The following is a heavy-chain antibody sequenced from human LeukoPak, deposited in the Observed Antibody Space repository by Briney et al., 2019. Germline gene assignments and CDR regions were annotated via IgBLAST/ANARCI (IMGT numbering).Heavy chain of an antibody. CDR1: GFTFSSYD. Sequence: GGSLRLSCAASGFTFSSYDMHWVRQAPGKGLEWVSVISYGGSNKYYADSVKGRFTISRDNSKNTLYLQMNSLRAEDTAVYYCAKDLGWDDYYYYYGMDVWGQGTTVTVSS. J-gene: IGHJ6*02. V-gene: IGHV3-30*18. CDR3: AKDLGWDDYYYYYGMDV. D-gene: IGHD6-19*01. CDR2: ISYGGSNK.